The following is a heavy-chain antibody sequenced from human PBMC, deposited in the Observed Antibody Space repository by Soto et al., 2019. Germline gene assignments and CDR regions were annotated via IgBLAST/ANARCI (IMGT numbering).Heavy chain of an antibody. J-gene: IGHJ4*02. Sequence: QVQLVESGGGVVQPGTSLRLSCAASGFTFSRHGMHWVRQTPGKGLEWLAVILNDASGHWYADSVKGRFTISRDNFENTLYLQMNGLRLEGTAMYYCARDDDYPDNGFAYWGQGTLLTVSS. CDR1: GFTFSRHG. D-gene: IGHD4-17*01. CDR3: ARDDDYPDNGFAY. V-gene: IGHV3-33*01. CDR2: ILNDASGH.